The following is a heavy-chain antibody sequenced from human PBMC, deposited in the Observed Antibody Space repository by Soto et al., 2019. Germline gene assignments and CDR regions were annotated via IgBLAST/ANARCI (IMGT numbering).Heavy chain of an antibody. V-gene: IGHV1-18*04. CDR3: ARDLSRGPIFGVVITPNWFDP. CDR2: ISAYNGNT. CDR1: GYTFTSYG. D-gene: IGHD3-3*01. Sequence: ASVKVSCKASGYTFTSYGISWVRQAPGQGLEWMGWISAYNGNTNYAQKLQGRVTMTTETSTSTAYMELRSLRSDDTALYYCARDLSRGPIFGVVITPNWFDPWGQGTLVTVSS. J-gene: IGHJ5*02.